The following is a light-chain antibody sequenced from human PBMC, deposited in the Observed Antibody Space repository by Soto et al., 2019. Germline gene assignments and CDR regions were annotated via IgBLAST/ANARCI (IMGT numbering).Light chain of an antibody. V-gene: IGKV1-5*01. CDR1: QSISSW. Sequence: DIQMPQSPSTLSASVGDSFTITCRASQSISSWLAWYQQKPGKAPKLLIYDASSLESGVPSRFSGSGSGTEFTLTIRSLQPDDFATYYCQQYNHYSGLTFGGGTKVDIK. J-gene: IGKJ4*01. CDR2: DAS. CDR3: QQYNHYSGLT.